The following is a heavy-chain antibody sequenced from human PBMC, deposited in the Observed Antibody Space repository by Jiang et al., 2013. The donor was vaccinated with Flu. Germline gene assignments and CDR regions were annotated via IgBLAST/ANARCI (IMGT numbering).Heavy chain of an antibody. D-gene: IGHD3-10*01. J-gene: IGHJ5*02. CDR2: MNPNSGDT. CDR1: GYSFTSYD. Sequence: SVKVSCKASGYSFTSYDINWVRQATGQGLEWMGWMNPNSGDTGYAQKFQDRVTMTRNTSISTAYMELSSLRSEDTAVYYCARGVGWNYFGSGSYYRLNWFDPWGQGTLVTVSS. V-gene: IGHV1-8*01. CDR3: ARGVGWNYFGSGSYYRLNWFDP.